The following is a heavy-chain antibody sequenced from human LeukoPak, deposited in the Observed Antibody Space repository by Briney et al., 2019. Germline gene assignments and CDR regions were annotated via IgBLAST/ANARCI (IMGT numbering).Heavy chain of an antibody. CDR1: GFTFSSYS. CDR2: ISSSSSYI. CDR3: ARGTYIVGLPDAFDI. V-gene: IGHV3-21*01. J-gene: IGHJ3*02. D-gene: IGHD1-26*01. Sequence: GGSLRLSCAASGFTFSSYSMNWVRQAPGKGLEWVSSISSSSSYIYYADSVKGRFTISRDNAKNSLYLQMNSLRAEDTAVYYCARGTYIVGLPDAFDIWGQGTMVTVSS.